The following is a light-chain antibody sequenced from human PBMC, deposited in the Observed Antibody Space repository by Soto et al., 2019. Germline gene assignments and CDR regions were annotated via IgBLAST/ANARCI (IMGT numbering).Light chain of an antibody. CDR1: QSVSTY. V-gene: IGKV3-11*01. CDR2: DVS. Sequence: EIVLTQSPATLSLSPGERATLSCRASQSVSTYLAWYQQKPGQAPRLLIYDVSNRATGIPSRFSGSGSGTDFTLTISSLEPEDFAVYYCQQRYTFGQGTKLAIK. J-gene: IGKJ2*01. CDR3: QQRYT.